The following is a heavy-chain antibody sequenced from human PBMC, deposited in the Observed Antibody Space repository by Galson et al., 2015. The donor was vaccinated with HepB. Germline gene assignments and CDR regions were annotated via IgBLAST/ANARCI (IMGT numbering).Heavy chain of an antibody. CDR1: ENSFTNYW. D-gene: IGHD5-12*01. J-gene: IGHJ4*02. CDR3: ARQSGYPEYNFDY. CDR2: IDPSDSYS. V-gene: IGHV5-10-1*01. Sequence: QSGAEVKKPGESLRISCKGSENSFTNYWITWVRQMPEKGLEWMGRIDPSDSYSNYSPSFQGHVTISAGKSISTAYLQWSSLKASDTAIYYCARQSGYPEYNFDYWGQGTLVTVSS.